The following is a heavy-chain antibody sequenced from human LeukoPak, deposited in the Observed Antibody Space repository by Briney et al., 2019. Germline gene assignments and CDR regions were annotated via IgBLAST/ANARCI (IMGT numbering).Heavy chain of an antibody. J-gene: IGHJ6*02. CDR3: ARLMRLWFGSEYYYGMDV. CDR2: IYYSGST. CDR1: GGSISSGGYY. Sequence: SQTLSLTCTVSGGSISSGGYYWSWIRQHPGKGLEWIGYIYYSGSTNYNPSLKSRVTISVDTSKNQFSLKLSSVTAADTAVYYCARLMRLWFGSEYYYGMDVWGQGTTVTVSS. V-gene: IGHV4-31*03. D-gene: IGHD3-10*01.